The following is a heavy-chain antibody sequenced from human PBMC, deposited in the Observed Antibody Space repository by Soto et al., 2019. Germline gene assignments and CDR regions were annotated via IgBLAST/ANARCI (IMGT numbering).Heavy chain of an antibody. V-gene: IGHV4-34*01. Sequence: SETHRLTSTFSGGSCIGYYWRWIRQPPGKGLEWIGEINHSGSTNYNPSLKSRVTISVDTSKNQCSLKLSSVTAADTAVYYCARGRVRGVIPFDYWGQGTLVTVSS. D-gene: IGHD3-10*01. CDR1: GGSCIGYY. J-gene: IGHJ4*02. CDR3: ARGRVRGVIPFDY. CDR2: INHSGST.